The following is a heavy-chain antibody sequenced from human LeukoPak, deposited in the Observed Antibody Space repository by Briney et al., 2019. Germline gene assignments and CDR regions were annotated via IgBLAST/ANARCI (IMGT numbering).Heavy chain of an antibody. V-gene: IGHV4-39*07. D-gene: IGHD3-10*01. Sequence: PSETLSLTCTVSGGSISSSSYYWGWIRQPPGKGGKGLEWIASVYHSGANYVNPSLKSRVTTSVDTSKSHFYLTLTSVTAADTAVYFCARASFASGSYYFDLWGQGTLITVSS. CDR3: ARASFASGSYYFDL. J-gene: IGHJ4*02. CDR1: GGSISSSSYY. CDR2: VYHSGAN.